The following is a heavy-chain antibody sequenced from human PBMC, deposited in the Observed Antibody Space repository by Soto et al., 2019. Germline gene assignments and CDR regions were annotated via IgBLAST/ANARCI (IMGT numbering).Heavy chain of an antibody. Sequence: PSETLSLTCTVSGYSISSSSNYWGWIRQPPGKGLEDIGSIYSRGRTIYNPSLTRLVTISIDTSNNQSSLKLSSPNDTQTAGLSCARRRHAAHLEDRGPRTPVTVS. D-gene: IGHD2-15*01. CDR1: GYSISSSSNY. CDR2: IYSRGRT. CDR3: ARRRHAAHLED. V-gene: IGHV4-39*01. J-gene: IGHJ4*02.